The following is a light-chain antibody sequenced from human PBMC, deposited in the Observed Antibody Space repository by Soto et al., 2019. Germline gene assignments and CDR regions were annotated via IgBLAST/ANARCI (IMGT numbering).Light chain of an antibody. CDR1: QSISKY. Sequence: EIVLTQSPGTLSLSPGERATLSCRASQSISKYLAWYQQKPGQAPRVLIYGASSRATGIPDRFSGSGSGTDFTLTISRLEPEDCAVYYCQHYVGSPWTFGQGTKMEIK. CDR3: QHYVGSPWT. J-gene: IGKJ1*01. CDR2: GAS. V-gene: IGKV3-20*01.